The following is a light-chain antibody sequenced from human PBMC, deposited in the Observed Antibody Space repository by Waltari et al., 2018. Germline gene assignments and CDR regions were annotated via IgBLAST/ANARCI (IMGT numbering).Light chain of an antibody. CDR2: QDN. CDR1: TLGDKY. V-gene: IGLV3-1*01. Sequence: SYELTQPPSLSVSPGQPASITCSGDTLGDKYACWYQQKPGQSPVLVIYQDNTRPSGIPERFSGSNSGDTATLTISGTQAMDEADYYCQAWDTTTAVFGGGTKLTVL. CDR3: QAWDTTTAV. J-gene: IGLJ3*02.